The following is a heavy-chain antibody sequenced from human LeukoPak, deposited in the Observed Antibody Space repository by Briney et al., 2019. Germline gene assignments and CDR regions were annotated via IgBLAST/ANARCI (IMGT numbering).Heavy chain of an antibody. J-gene: IGHJ4*02. Sequence: PGGSLRLSCAASGFTFSSYAMSWVRQAPGKGLEWVSAISGSGGSTYYADSVKGRFTISRDNSKNTLYLQMNSLRAEDTAVYYCAKTDSSGYYYTHFNYWGRGTLVTVSS. CDR3: AKTDSSGYYYTHFNY. D-gene: IGHD3-22*01. CDR2: ISGSGGST. CDR1: GFTFSSYA. V-gene: IGHV3-23*01.